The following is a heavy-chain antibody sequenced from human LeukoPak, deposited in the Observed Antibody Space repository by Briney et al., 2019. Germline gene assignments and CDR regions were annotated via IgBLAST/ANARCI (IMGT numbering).Heavy chain of an antibody. CDR3: ARGYRTMAV. V-gene: IGHV3-11*03. CDR2: VSSSSTYT. Sequence: PGGSLRLSCAASGFTVSSNDMRWIRQAPGKGLEWVSYVSSSSTYTNYADSVKGRFTISRDNAKNSLYLQMNSLRAEDTAVYYCARGYRTMAVWGQGTLVTVSS. D-gene: IGHD2-2*01. CDR1: GFTVSSND. J-gene: IGHJ4*02.